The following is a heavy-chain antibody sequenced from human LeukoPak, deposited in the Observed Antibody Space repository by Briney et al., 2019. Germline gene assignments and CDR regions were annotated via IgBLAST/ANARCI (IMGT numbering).Heavy chain of an antibody. J-gene: IGHJ4*02. Sequence: GESLKISCKASGYSLINHWIGWVRQMPGKGLDWMGIIYPGNADATYSPSFQGQVTISADKSTTTVYLQWSSLKASDTAMYYCARQGSYDNSGYSFDYWGQGTLVTVSA. CDR1: GYSLINHW. D-gene: IGHD3-22*01. CDR3: ARQGSYDNSGYSFDY. V-gene: IGHV5-51*01. CDR2: IYPGNADA.